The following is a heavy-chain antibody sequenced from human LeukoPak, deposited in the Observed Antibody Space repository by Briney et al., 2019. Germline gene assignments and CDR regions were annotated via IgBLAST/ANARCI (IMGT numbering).Heavy chain of an antibody. V-gene: IGHV4-34*01. CDR3: SRGTDAYKCGNS. J-gene: IGHJ4*02. CDR2: IHYSGRI. CDR1: GGSFSGYY. D-gene: IGHD5-24*01. Sequence: SETLSLTCAVYGGSFSGYYWTWIRQPPGKGLEWIGEIHYSGRINYNPSLKSRVTISADTSNNHFSLKMNSVAAADTAVYYCSRGTDAYKCGNSWGQGTLVTVSS.